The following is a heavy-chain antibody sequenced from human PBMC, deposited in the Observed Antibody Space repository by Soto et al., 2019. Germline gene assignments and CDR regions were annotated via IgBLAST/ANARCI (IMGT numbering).Heavy chain of an antibody. CDR1: GFSFNNHA. D-gene: IGHD3-22*01. CDR2: ISGSGSTT. CDR3: AVDRLMLTMVVVGALDL. J-gene: IGHJ3*01. V-gene: IGHV3-23*01. Sequence: VQLLESGGGLVQPGGSLRLSCAASGFSFNNHAMTWVRQAPGKGLEWVSGISGSGSTTHYADSVKGRFTISRDNSKDTPYLQMNSLRLEETAVYYCAVDRLMLTMVVVGALDLWGLGTMVTVSS.